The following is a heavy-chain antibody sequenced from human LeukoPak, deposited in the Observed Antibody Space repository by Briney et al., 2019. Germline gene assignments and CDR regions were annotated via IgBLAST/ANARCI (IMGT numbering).Heavy chain of an antibody. D-gene: IGHD6-13*01. CDR1: GYTFTNYD. CDR2: MNPNSGNT. CDR3: ARGPSSSWSPGWFDP. V-gene: IGHV1-8*01. J-gene: IGHJ5*02. Sequence: ASVKVSCKASGYTFTNYDMNWVRQATGQGLEWMGLMNPNSGNTGYAQKFQGRVTMTRNTPISTAYMELSSLTSDDTAVYYCARGPSSSWSPGWFDPWGQGTLVTVSS.